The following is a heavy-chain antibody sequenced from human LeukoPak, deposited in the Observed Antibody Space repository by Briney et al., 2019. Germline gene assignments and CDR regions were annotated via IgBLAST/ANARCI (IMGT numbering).Heavy chain of an antibody. CDR2: ISSSGSTI. V-gene: IGHV3-11*01. D-gene: IGHD2-2*02. CDR3: AKVITSSYIRATIDY. Sequence: GGSLRLSCAASGFTFSDYYMSWIRQAPGKGLEWVSYISSSGSTIYYADSVKGRFTISRDNSKNTLYLQMNSLRAEDTAVYYCAKVITSSYIRATIDYWGQGTLVTVSS. CDR1: GFTFSDYY. J-gene: IGHJ4*02.